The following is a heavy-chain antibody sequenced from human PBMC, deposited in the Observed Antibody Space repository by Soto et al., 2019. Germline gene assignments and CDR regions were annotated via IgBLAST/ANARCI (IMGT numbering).Heavy chain of an antibody. Sequence: QITLKESGPTLVRPTQTLTLTCSVSGVSLSTSGVGVGWIRQPPGKALEWLGLTYWDDDKRYNPSLKSRISISKDTSKNQVVLRLTNMDPVDTAMYPCAHFVRYNSGWPADYWGQGTLVTVSS. J-gene: IGHJ4*02. D-gene: IGHD6-19*01. CDR2: TYWDDDK. CDR3: AHFVRYNSGWPADY. CDR1: GVSLSTSGVG. V-gene: IGHV2-5*02.